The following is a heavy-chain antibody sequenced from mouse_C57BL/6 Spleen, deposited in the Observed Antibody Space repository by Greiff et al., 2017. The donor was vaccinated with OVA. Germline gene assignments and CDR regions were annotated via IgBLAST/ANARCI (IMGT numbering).Heavy chain of an antibody. CDR1: GYAFTNYL. D-gene: IGHD1-1*02. CDR3: AIGPYGGYAMDY. J-gene: IGHJ4*01. CDR2: INPGSGGT. Sequence: LQESGAELVRPGTSVTVSCKASGYAFTNYLIEWVKQRPGPGLEWIGVINPGSGGTYFKEKFKGKATLTADKSSSTAYMQLSSLTSEDSAVYFCAIGPYGGYAMDYWGQGTSVTVSS. V-gene: IGHV1-54*01.